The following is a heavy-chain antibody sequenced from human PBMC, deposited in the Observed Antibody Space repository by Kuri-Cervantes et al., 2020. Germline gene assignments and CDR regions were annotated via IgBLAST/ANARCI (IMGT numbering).Heavy chain of an antibody. V-gene: IGHV2-5*02. CDR2: IYWDDDK. J-gene: IGHJ3*02. CDR1: GFSLSTSGVD. Sequence: SGPTLVKPTQTLTLTCTFTGFSLSTSGVDVGCIRQPPGKALEWLALIYWDDDKRYSPSLKSRLTITKDTSKNQVVLTITNMDPVDTATYYCARDCSSSSCYAYAFDIWGQGTMVTVSS. D-gene: IGHD2-2*01. CDR3: ARDCSSSSCYAYAFDI.